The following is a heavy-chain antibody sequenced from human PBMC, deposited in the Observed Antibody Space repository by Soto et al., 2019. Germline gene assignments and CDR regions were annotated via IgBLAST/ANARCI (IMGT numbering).Heavy chain of an antibody. CDR1: GFTFSSYG. CDR2: ISYDGSNK. J-gene: IGHJ4*02. Sequence: QVQLVESGGGVVQPGRSLRLSCAASGFTFSSYGMHWVRQAPGKGLEWVAVISYDGSNKYYADSVKGRFTISRDNSKNARYLQMSSLRAEDTAVYYCAKEGRIAVAGHFDYWGQGTLVTVSS. D-gene: IGHD6-19*01. V-gene: IGHV3-30*18. CDR3: AKEGRIAVAGHFDY.